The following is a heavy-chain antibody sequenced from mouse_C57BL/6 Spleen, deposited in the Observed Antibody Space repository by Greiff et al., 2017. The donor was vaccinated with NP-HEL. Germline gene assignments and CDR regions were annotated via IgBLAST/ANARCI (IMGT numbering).Heavy chain of an antibody. CDR3: ARGAGTRGYFDY. D-gene: IGHD4-1*01. V-gene: IGHV5-6*01. Sequence: EVKVVESGGDLVKPGGSLKLSCAASGFTFSSYGMSWVRQTPDKRLEWVATISSGGSYTYYLDSVKGRFTISRDNAKNTLYLQMSSLKSEDTAMYYCARGAGTRGYFDYWGQGTTLTVSS. CDR2: ISSGGSYT. CDR1: GFTFSSYG. J-gene: IGHJ2*01.